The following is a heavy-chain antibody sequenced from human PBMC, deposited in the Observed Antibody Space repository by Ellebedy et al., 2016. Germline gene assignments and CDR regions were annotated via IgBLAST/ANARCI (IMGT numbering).Heavy chain of an antibody. D-gene: IGHD6-13*01. CDR3: ARGYSSSWYVYYFDY. CDR2: IYYSGST. Sequence: SETLSLTCTVSGGSISSYYWSWIRQPPGKGLEWIGYIYYSGSTNYNPSLNSRVTISVDTSKNQFSLKLSSVTAADTAVYYCARGYSSSWYVYYFDYWGQGTLVTVSS. J-gene: IGHJ4*02. CDR1: GGSISSYY. V-gene: IGHV4-59*01.